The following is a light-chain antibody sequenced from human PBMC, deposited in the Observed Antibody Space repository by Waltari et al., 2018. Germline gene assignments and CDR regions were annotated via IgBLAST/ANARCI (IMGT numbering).Light chain of an antibody. Sequence: QSALTQPPSASGSLGQSVTISCTGTSSDVGGYNYVSWYQHHPGKGPKLLIYEVTKRPSWVPDRVSGSRSCNTASLTVSGLQAEDEADYYCTSYTGSNLVFGGGTKLTVL. CDR1: SSDVGGYNY. CDR3: TSYTGSNLV. V-gene: IGLV2-8*01. CDR2: EVT. J-gene: IGLJ3*02.